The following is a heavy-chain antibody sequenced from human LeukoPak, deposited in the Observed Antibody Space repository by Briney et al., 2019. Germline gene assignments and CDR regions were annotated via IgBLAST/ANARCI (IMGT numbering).Heavy chain of an antibody. V-gene: IGHV4-30-4*01. Sequence: SETLSLTCTVSGGSISSGDYSWSWIRQPPGKGLEWIGYIYYSGSTYDNPSLKSRVTISVDTSKNQFSLKLSSVTAADTAVYYCAAYCSSTSCPFDIWGQGTMVTVSS. D-gene: IGHD2-2*01. CDR1: GGSISSGDYS. CDR3: AAYCSSTSCPFDI. CDR2: IYYSGST. J-gene: IGHJ3*02.